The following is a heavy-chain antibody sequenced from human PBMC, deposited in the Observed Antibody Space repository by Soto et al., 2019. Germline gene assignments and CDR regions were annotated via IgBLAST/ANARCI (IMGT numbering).Heavy chain of an antibody. CDR2: IYYSGTT. CDR3: ARALIQLWPHYYYGMDV. J-gene: IGHJ6*02. D-gene: IGHD5-18*01. CDR1: GGSISSGDYY. Sequence: PSETLSLTCTVSGGSISSGDYYWSWIRQPPGKGLEWIGYIYYSGTTYYNPSLKSRVTISVDTSKNQFSLEVSPVTAADTAVYYCARALIQLWPHYYYGMDVWGQGTTVTVSS. V-gene: IGHV4-30-4*01.